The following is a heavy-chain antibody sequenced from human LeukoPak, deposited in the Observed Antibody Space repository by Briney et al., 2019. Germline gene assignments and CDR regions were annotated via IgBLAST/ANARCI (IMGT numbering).Heavy chain of an antibody. V-gene: IGHV3-7*01. CDR3: ARRVVGGTDYFDY. CDR2: IKIDGTEK. D-gene: IGHD1-26*01. CDR1: GFAFGTYW. Sequence: PGGSLRLSCAASGFAFGTYWMTWVRQAPGKGLEWMANIKIDGTEKRYADSVKGRFTISRDNAKNSLYLQMSSLRAEDTAVYYCARRVVGGTDYFDYWGQGTLVTVSS. J-gene: IGHJ4*02.